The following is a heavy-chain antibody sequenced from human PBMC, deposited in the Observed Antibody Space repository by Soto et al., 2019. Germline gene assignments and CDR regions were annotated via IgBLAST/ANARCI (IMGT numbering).Heavy chain of an antibody. CDR2: INPSDSDP. J-gene: IGHJ3*02. CDR1: GYIFSSPQ. Sequence: GESLKISCPASGYIFSSPQSVWVRQMPGRGLEWMGIINPSDSDPKYSPSFQGQVTISLDRSMNATYLQWSSLRASDTAMYYCARRVSNAFEIWGQGTLVTVSS. CDR3: ARRVSNAFEI. D-gene: IGHD3-10*01. V-gene: IGHV5-51*01.